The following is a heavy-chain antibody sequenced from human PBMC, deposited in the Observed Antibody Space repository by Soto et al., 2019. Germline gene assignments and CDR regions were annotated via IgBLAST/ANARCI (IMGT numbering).Heavy chain of an antibody. CDR3: ATLGSGYSTGYYGMDV. D-gene: IGHD3-3*01. J-gene: IGHJ6*02. Sequence: SETLSLTCTVSGGSVSSGSYYWSWIRQPPGKGLEWSGYIYYSGSTNYNPSLKSRVTISVDTSKNQVSLKLSSVTAADTAVYYCATLGSGYSTGYYGMDVWGQGTTVTVSS. CDR1: GGSVSSGSYY. CDR2: IYYSGST. V-gene: IGHV4-61*01.